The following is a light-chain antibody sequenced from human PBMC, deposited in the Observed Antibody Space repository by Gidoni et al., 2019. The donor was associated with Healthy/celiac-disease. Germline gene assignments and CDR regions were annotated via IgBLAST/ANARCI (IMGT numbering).Light chain of an antibody. CDR1: QSISSY. V-gene: IGKV1-39*01. CDR2: AAS. J-gene: IGKJ4*01. CDR3: QQSYSTQLT. Sequence: DIHLPQSPSSLSASVGDRVTITCRASQSISSYLNWYQPKPGKAPKLLIYAASSLQSGVPSRFSGSGSGTDFTLTISSLQPEDFATYYCQQSYSTQLTFGGGTKVEIK.